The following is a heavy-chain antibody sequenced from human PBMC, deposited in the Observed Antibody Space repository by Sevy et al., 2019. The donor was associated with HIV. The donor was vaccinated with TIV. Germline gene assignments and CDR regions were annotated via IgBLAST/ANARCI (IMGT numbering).Heavy chain of an antibody. J-gene: IGHJ4*02. CDR2: FDPEDGER. V-gene: IGHV1-24*01. Sequence: ASVKVSCKVSGKNLNDLPMHWVRQAPGKGLEWMGRFDPEDGERIYAQKFQGRVTMTEDTSRDTAYMELNSLRSEDTAMDYWATTREYYEDNSGYLDYWGQGILVTVSS. D-gene: IGHD3-16*01. CDR3: ATTREYYEDNSGYLDY. CDR1: GKNLNDLP.